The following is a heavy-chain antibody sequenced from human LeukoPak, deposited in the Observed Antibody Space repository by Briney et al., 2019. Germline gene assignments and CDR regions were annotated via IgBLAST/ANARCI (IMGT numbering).Heavy chain of an antibody. V-gene: IGHV5-51*01. J-gene: IGHJ4*02. CDR2: IYPADSDT. CDR3: ATIYGGNSGGY. D-gene: IGHD4-23*01. CDR1: GYTFSVYW. Sequence: GESLKISCKASGYTFSVYWIGWVRQMPGKGLEWMGIIYPADSDTRYSPSLQGQVTISVDKSISTAYLQWSSLTASDTASYYCATIYGGNSGGYWGQGTLVTVSS.